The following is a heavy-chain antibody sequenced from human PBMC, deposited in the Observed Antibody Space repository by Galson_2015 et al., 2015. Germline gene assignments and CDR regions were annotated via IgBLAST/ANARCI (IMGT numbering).Heavy chain of an antibody. CDR3: AHRGPATSANPPSFDY. CDR1: GLSLSTSGVA. V-gene: IGHV2-5*02. J-gene: IGHJ4*02. Sequence: PALVKPPQTLTLTCTFSGLSLSTSGVAVGWIRQPPGKALEWLALIHWDDDKRYSPSLRSRLTITKDTSKNQVVLTMTNLDPLDTATYYCAHRGPATSANPPSFDYWGQGTLVTVSS. CDR2: IHWDDDK. D-gene: IGHD2-15*01.